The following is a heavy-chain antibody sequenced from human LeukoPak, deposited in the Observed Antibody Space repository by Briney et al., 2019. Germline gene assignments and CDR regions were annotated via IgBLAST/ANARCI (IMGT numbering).Heavy chain of an antibody. CDR3: ARARPQQLGAFDI. J-gene: IGHJ3*02. CDR1: GGSFSGYY. V-gene: IGHV4-34*01. CDR2: INHSGST. D-gene: IGHD6-13*01. Sequence: SETLSLTCAVYGGSFSGYYWSWIRQPPGKGLEWIGEINHSGSTNYNPSLKSRVTMSVDKSKNQFSLRLNSVTAAGTAVYYCARARPQQLGAFDIWGQGTMVTVSS.